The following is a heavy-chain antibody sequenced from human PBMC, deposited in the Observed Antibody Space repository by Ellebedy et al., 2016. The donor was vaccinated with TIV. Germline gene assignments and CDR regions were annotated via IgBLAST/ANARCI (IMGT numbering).Heavy chain of an antibody. D-gene: IGHD6-13*01. J-gene: IGHJ4*02. CDR3: ARAGGGSSWYFPSPDS. Sequence: ASVKVSXKASGYTFTSYYIHWVRQAPGQGLEWMGVIIPSDSTTSYSHKFQGRVTITADKSTSTAYMELSSLRSEDTAVYYCARAGGGSSWYFPSPDSWGQGTLVTVSS. CDR1: GYTFTSYY. CDR2: IIPSDSTT. V-gene: IGHV1-46*01.